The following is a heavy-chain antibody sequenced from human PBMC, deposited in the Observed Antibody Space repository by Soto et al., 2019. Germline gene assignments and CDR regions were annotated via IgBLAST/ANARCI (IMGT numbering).Heavy chain of an antibody. CDR3: ARVFFDYGDNAFVAFVF. V-gene: IGHV4-31*02. Sequence: SETLSLTCTVFDGSISSGDYYWTWIRQHPGKGLEWIGYISYSGNTYYNPSLKGRLIMAVDTSKNQFSLKLSSVTAADTAVYYCARVFFDYGDNAFVAFVFWGQGTMVT. CDR1: DGSISSGDYY. CDR2: ISYSGNT. D-gene: IGHD4-17*01. J-gene: IGHJ3*01.